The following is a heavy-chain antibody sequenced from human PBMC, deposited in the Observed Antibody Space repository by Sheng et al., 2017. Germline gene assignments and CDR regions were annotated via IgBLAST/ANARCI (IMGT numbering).Heavy chain of an antibody. Sequence: ESGGGVVQPGRSLRLSCAASGFTFSSYGMHWVRQAPGKGLEWVAVIWYDGSNKYYADSVKGRFTISRDNSKNTLYLQMNSLRAEDTAVYYCARDPTGTTYPIRGHYYYGMDVWDQGP. CDR3: ARDPTGTTYPIRGHYYYGMDV. V-gene: IGHV3-33*01. D-gene: IGHD1-7*01. CDR2: IWYDGSNK. CDR1: GFTFSSYG. J-gene: IGHJ6*02.